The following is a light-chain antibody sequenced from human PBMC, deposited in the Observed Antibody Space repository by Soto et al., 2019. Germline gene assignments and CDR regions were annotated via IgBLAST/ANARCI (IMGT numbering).Light chain of an antibody. Sequence: QSVLTQPASVSGSPGQSITISCTGTSSDFGTYNLVSWYQQYPGKAPKLIIYEGTKRPPGVSDRFSGSESGNTASLTISGLQTEDEADYYCCSHAGSSSWVFGGGTKVTVL. J-gene: IGLJ3*02. CDR3: CSHAGSSSWV. V-gene: IGLV2-23*01. CDR2: EGT. CDR1: SSDFGTYNL.